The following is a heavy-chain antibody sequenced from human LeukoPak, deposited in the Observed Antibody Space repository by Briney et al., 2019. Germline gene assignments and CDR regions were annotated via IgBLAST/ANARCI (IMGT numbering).Heavy chain of an antibody. CDR1: GFTFSSYA. Sequence: GGSLRLSCAASGFTFSSYAMSWVRQAPGKGLEWASAISGSGGSTYYADSVKGRFTISRDNSKNTLYLQMNSLRAEDTAVYYCAKDPNSYYGDYVDYWGQGTLVTVSS. CDR3: AKDPNSYYGDYVDY. D-gene: IGHD4-17*01. CDR2: ISGSGGST. J-gene: IGHJ4*02. V-gene: IGHV3-23*01.